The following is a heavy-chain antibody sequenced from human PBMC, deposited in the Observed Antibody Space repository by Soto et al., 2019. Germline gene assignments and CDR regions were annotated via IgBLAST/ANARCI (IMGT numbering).Heavy chain of an antibody. CDR2: IWYDGSNK. CDR1: GFTFSSYG. CDR3: ARDDDSSGYAPPTDY. Sequence: QVQLVESGGGVVQPGRSLRLSCAAFGFTFSSYGMHWVRQAPGKGLEWVAVIWYDGSNKYYADSVKGRFTISRDNSKNTLYLQMNSLRAEDTAVYYCARDDDSSGYAPPTDYWGQGTLVTVSS. J-gene: IGHJ4*02. V-gene: IGHV3-33*01. D-gene: IGHD3-22*01.